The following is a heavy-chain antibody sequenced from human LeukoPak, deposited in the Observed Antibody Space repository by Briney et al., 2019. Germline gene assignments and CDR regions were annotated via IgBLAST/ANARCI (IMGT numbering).Heavy chain of an antibody. J-gene: IGHJ4*02. D-gene: IGHD6-19*01. V-gene: IGHV1-18*04. CDR3: ARDSIAVAGRGVDY. CDR2: ISAYNGNT. Sequence: ASVKVSCKASGYTFITYYIHWVRQAPGQGLEWMGWISAYNGNTNYAQKLQGRVTMTTDTSMSTAYMELRSLRSDDTAVYYCARDSIAVAGRGVDYWGQGTLVTVSS. CDR1: GYTFITYY.